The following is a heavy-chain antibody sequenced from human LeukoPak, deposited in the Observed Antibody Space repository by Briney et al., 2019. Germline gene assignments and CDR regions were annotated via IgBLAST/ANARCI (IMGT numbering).Heavy chain of an antibody. CDR3: ARQYYDFWSVPEAFDI. V-gene: IGHV4-4*07. CDR2: IYTSGST. J-gene: IGHJ3*02. Sequence: PSETLSLTCTVSGGSISSYYWSWIRQPAGKGLEWIGRIYTSGSTNYNPSLKSRVTMSVDTSKNQFSLKLSSVTAADTAVYYCARQYYDFWSVPEAFDIWGQGTMVTVSS. D-gene: IGHD3-3*01. CDR1: GGSISSYY.